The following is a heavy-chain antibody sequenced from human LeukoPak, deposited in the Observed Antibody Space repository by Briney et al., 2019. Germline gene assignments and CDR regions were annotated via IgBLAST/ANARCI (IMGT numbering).Heavy chain of an antibody. V-gene: IGHV4-38-2*02. J-gene: IGHJ6*03. CDR1: GYSLSSGYY. D-gene: IGHD5-18*01. CDR2: INHSGST. Sequence: SETLSLTCTVSGYSLSSGYYWGWIRQSPGKGLAWMGEINHSGSTNYNPSLKSRVTISVDTSKNQFSLKLSSVTAADTAVYYCARGRRSYSYGSSHYYYYYMDVWGKGTTVTVSS. CDR3: ARGRRSYSYGSSHYYYYYMDV.